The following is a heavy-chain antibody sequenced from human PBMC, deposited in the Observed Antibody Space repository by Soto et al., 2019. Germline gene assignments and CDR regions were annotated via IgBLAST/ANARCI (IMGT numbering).Heavy chain of an antibody. J-gene: IGHJ6*02. D-gene: IGHD5-18*01. CDR2: ISSSGSTI. CDR1: GFTFSDYY. Sequence: GGSLRLSCAASGFTFSDYYMSWIRQAPGKGLEWVSYISSSGSTIYYADSVKGRFTISRDNAKNSLYLQMNSLRAEDTAVYYCARDGGYSYGLAYYYYYGMDVWGQGTTVTVSS. V-gene: IGHV3-11*01. CDR3: ARDGGYSYGLAYYYYYGMDV.